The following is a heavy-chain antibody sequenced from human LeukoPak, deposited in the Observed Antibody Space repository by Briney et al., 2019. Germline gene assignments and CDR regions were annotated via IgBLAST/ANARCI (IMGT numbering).Heavy chain of an antibody. J-gene: IGHJ5*02. D-gene: IGHD6-13*01. V-gene: IGHV3-74*01. CDR2: INSDGSGT. Sequence: PGGSLRLSCAASEFTFSSYWMHWVRQAPGKGLVWVSRINSDGSGTSYADSVKGRFTISSDNAKNSLYLQMNSLRAEDTAVYYCAREFLEQQPNRGFDPWGQGTLVTVSS. CDR1: EFTFSSYW. CDR3: AREFLEQQPNRGFDP.